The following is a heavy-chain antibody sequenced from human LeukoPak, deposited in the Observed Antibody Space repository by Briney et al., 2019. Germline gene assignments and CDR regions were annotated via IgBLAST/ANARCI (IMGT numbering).Heavy chain of an antibody. CDR1: GGSISSYY. J-gene: IGHJ6*03. Sequence: SETLSLTCTVSGGSISSYYWSWIRQPPGKGLEWIGYIYYSGSTNYNPSLKSRVTISVDTSKNQFSLKLSSVTAADTAVYYCARNGAIFRYYYYMDVWGKGTTVTVSS. CDR3: ARNGAIFRYYYYMDV. CDR2: IYYSGST. V-gene: IGHV4-59*01. D-gene: IGHD3-3*01.